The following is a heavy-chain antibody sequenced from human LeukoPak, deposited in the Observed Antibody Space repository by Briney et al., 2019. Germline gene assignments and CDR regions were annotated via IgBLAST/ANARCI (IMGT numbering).Heavy chain of an antibody. J-gene: IGHJ4*02. CDR2: ISWNGGNT. V-gene: IGHV3-20*04. Sequence: GGSLRLSCAASGFTFDDYGMSWVRQPPGRGLEWVSGISWNGGNTGYADSVRARFIISRDNAKNSLYLQMNSLRDDDTALYYCARSTPAAVVINEFDSWGQGTLVTVSS. CDR3: ARSTPAAVVINEFDS. D-gene: IGHD3-22*01. CDR1: GFTFDDYG.